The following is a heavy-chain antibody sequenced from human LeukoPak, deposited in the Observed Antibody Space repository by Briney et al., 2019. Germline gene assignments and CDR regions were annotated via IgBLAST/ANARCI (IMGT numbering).Heavy chain of an antibody. D-gene: IGHD3-22*01. V-gene: IGHV4-31*03. Sequence: SETLSLTCIVSGGPINRGGDYWSWIRQHPGKALEWIGYIYYSGKTDYNPSLRSRITMSVDTSKNQLSLNVSFVTAADTAVYYCARRELEQGSGYYSHNWFDPWGQGTLVTVSS. CDR1: GGPINRGGDY. CDR3: ARRELEQGSGYYSHNWFDP. CDR2: IYYSGKT. J-gene: IGHJ5*02.